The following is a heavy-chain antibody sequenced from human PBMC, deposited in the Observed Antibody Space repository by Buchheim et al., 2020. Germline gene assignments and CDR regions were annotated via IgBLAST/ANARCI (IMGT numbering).Heavy chain of an antibody. V-gene: IGHV3-48*01. CDR3: ARGGYDFWSDYSPSLWFDY. CDR2: ISSSSSTI. CDR1: GFTFSSYS. D-gene: IGHD3-3*01. Sequence: EVQLVESGGGLVQPGGSLRLSCAASGFTFSSYSMNWVRQAPGKGLEWVSYISSSSSTIYYADSVKGRFTISRDNAKNSLYLQMNSLRAEDTAVYYCARGGYDFWSDYSPSLWFDYWGQGTL. J-gene: IGHJ4*02.